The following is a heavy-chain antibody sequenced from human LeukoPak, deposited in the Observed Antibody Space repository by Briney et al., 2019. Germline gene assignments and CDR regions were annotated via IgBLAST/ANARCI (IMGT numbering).Heavy chain of an antibody. D-gene: IGHD5-18*01. CDR1: GFTFSSYS. V-gene: IGHV3-21*01. J-gene: IGHJ4*02. CDR2: ISSSSSYI. CDR3: ARLEYSYGPNFDY. Sequence: GGSLKLSCAASGFTFSSYSMNWVRQAPGKGLEWVSSISSSSSYIYYADSVKGRFTISRDNAKNSLYLQMNSLRAEDTAVYYCARLEYSYGPNFDYWGQGTLVTVSS.